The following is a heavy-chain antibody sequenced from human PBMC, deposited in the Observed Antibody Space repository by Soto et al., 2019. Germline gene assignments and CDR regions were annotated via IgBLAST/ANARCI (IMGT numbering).Heavy chain of an antibody. CDR3: TTGLINGYYNFVY. CDR1: GFTFNNAW. V-gene: IGHV3-15*01. D-gene: IGHD3-22*01. J-gene: IGHJ4*02. CDR2: IKGEADGGTT. Sequence: GGSLRLSCAASGFTFNNAWMSWVRQAPGKGLEWVGRIKGEADGGTTDYAAPVKGRITISRDHSKDTLYLQMNSLKTEDTAVYYCTTGLINGYYNFVYWGQGT.